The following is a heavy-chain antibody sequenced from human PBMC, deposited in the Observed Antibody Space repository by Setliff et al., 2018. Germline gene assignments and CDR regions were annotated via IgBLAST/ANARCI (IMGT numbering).Heavy chain of an antibody. CDR1: GFNFITYG. V-gene: IGHV1-18*01. D-gene: IGHD2-2*01. CDR2: ISPYSGKT. J-gene: IGHJ4*02. Sequence: ASVKVSCKTSGFNFITYGFSWVRQAPGQGLEWVGWISPYSGKTDYAQKFQGRVTMTIDTPTSTAYMELRSLRSDDTAVYYCARGPPDFVVVPAAAKFDYWGQGTLVTVSS. CDR3: ARGPPDFVVVPAAAKFDY.